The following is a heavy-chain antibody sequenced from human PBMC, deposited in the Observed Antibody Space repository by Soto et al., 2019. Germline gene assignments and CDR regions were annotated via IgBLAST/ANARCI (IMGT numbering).Heavy chain of an antibody. J-gene: IGHJ3*02. V-gene: IGHV3-21*01. CDR3: ARDLMALAAAGPDAFDI. Sequence: GGSLRLSCAASGFTFSTAWINWVRQAPGKGLEWVSSISSSSSYIYYADSVKGRFTISRDNAKNSLYLQMNSLRAEDTAVYYCARDLMALAAAGPDAFDIWGQGTMVTVSS. CDR2: ISSSSSYI. D-gene: IGHD6-13*01. CDR1: GFTFSTAW.